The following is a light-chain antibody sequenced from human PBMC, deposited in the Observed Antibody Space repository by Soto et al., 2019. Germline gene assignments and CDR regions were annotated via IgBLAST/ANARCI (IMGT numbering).Light chain of an antibody. Sequence: DIVLTQSPDSLAVSLGERATINCKSSQSVLYSSNNKNYLAWYQQKPGPPPRLLIYWASTRESGVPDRFSGSGSGTDFTPTISSLQAEDVAVYSCQQYYSAPPAFGPGTKVDIK. CDR3: QQYYSAPPA. CDR2: WAS. CDR1: QSVLYSSNNKNY. V-gene: IGKV4-1*01. J-gene: IGKJ3*01.